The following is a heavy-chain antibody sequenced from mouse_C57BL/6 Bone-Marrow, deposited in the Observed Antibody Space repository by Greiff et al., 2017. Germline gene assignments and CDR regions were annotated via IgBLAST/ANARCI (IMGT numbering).Heavy chain of an antibody. CDR2: IRNKANGYTT. J-gene: IGHJ2*01. Sequence: EVQVVESGGGLVQPGGSLSLSCAASGFTFTDYYMSWVRQPPGKALEWLGFIRNKANGYTTEYSASVKGRFTISRDNSQSILYLQMNALRAEDSATYDCARLHYDYVLYYFDYWGQGTTLTVSS. D-gene: IGHD2-4*01. CDR3: ARLHYDYVLYYFDY. CDR1: GFTFTDYY. V-gene: IGHV7-3*01.